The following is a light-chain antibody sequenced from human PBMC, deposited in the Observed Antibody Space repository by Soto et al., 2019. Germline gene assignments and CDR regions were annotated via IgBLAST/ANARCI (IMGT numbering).Light chain of an antibody. CDR1: SSNIGAGYD. CDR2: ANS. Sequence: QSVLAQPPSVSGAPGQRVTISCTGTSSNIGAGYDVHWYQHLPGTAPKLVIYANSNRPLGVPDRFSGSESGASASLVITGLQAEDEADYYCQSYDSTVSGYVFGTGTNVTVL. V-gene: IGLV1-40*01. J-gene: IGLJ1*01. CDR3: QSYDSTVSGYV.